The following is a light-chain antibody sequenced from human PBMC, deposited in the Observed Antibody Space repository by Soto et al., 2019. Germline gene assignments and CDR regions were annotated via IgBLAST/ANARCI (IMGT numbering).Light chain of an antibody. J-gene: IGKJ3*01. CDR3: QQYNNWPFT. Sequence: EIVMTQSPATLSVSPGERATLSCRASQSVSSNLTWYHQKPGQAPRRLIYGASTRDASIPASISGSGSVTEFTLPISSRQYEDFVVYYCQQYNNWPFTFGPGTKVDIK. CDR2: GAS. CDR1: QSVSSN. V-gene: IGKV3-15*01.